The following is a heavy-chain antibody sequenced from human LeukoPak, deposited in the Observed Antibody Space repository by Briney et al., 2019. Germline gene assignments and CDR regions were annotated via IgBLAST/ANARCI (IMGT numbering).Heavy chain of an antibody. Sequence: PSESLSLTCTVSGGSISGSIYYWGWIRQPPGKGLEWIGQTYYTQSIFYNPCHKGRLTISVDTSKTQFSLKLRSVTAADTAVYYCARPRSARPIDFFDYWGQGTLVTVS. V-gene: IGHV4-39*01. CDR3: ARPRSARPIDFFDY. J-gene: IGHJ4*02. CDR1: GGSISGSIYY. CDR2: TYYTQSI. D-gene: IGHD6-6*01.